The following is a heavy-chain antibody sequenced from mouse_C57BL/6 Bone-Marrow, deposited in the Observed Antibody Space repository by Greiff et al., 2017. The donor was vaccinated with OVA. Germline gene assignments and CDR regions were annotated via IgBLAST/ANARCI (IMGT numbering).Heavy chain of an antibody. J-gene: IGHJ1*03. Sequence: VQVVESGAELVKPGASVKISCKASGYAFSSYWMNWVKQRPGKGLEWIGQIYPGDGDTNYNGKFKGKATLTADKSSSTAYMQLISLTSDDSAFSFCARRDCSSYRYFDVWGTGTTVTVSP. CDR1: GYAFSSYW. V-gene: IGHV1-80*01. D-gene: IGHD1-1*01. CDR3: ARRDCSSYRYFDV. CDR2: IYPGDGDT.